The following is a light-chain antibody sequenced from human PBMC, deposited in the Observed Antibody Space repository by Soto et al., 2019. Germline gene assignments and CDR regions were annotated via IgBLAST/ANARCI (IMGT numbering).Light chain of an antibody. CDR2: KAS. CDR1: QSINNL. CDR3: QQYSSYSP. V-gene: IGKV1-5*03. Sequence: DIQMTQSPSTLSASVGDRVAITCRASQSINNLLAWYQQKPGKAPKLLIYKASSLESGVPSRFSGNGSGTEFTLNISSLQPDDFATYYCQQYSSYSPFGGGTKVEIK. J-gene: IGKJ4*02.